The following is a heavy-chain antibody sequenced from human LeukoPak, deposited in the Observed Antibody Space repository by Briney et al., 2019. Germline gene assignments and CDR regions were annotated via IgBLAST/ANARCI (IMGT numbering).Heavy chain of an antibody. D-gene: IGHD6-13*01. J-gene: IGHJ4*02. CDR2: ISHEGSAK. V-gene: IGHV3-30*18. CDR1: GFTFSNYG. CDR3: AKEQDPRVSAQLHY. Sequence: GGSLRLSCAASGFTFSNYGMHWVRQAPGKGLEWVAVISHEGSAKFYADPVEGRFTISRDNSKNTLNLQINSLRPEDTAMYYCAKEQDPRVSAQLHYWGQGTLVTVSS.